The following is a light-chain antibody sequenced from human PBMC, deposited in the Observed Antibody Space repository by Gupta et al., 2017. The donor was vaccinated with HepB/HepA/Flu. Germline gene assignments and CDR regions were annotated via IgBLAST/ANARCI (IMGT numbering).Light chain of an antibody. CDR2: QDT. Sequence: SFDLTQPPSVSVSAGQTASITCSGDNLGEKYTSWYQQKAGQSPVLVIYQDTKRPSGIPERFFGSNSGNTATLTISETQAMDEADYYCQAWDSSTAVFGGGTKLTVL. V-gene: IGLV3-1*01. CDR3: QAWDSSTAV. J-gene: IGLJ2*01. CDR1: NLGEKY.